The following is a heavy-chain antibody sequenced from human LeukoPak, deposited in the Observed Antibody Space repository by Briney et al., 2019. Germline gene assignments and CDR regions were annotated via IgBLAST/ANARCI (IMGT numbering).Heavy chain of an antibody. D-gene: IGHD4-17*01. V-gene: IGHV3-7*01. CDR2: IKQDGSEK. J-gene: IGHJ4*02. CDR3: ARDLGNGDYVYDY. Sequence: TGGSLRLSCAASGFTFSGYWMTWVRQAPGKGLEWVANIKQDGSEKYYVDSVKGRFTISRDNAKKSLYLQMNSLRAEDTAVYYCARDLGNGDYVYDYWGQGTLVTVSS. CDR1: GFTFSGYW.